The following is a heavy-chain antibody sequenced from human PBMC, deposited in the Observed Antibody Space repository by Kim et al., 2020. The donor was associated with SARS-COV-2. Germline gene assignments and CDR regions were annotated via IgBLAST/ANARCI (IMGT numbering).Heavy chain of an antibody. J-gene: IGHJ4*02. CDR2: INEDGTSR. CDR1: GFAFSDTW. Sequence: GGSLRLSCAASGFAFSDTWMAWVRQTPGKGLEWVANINEDGTSRYYAGSLRGRLTISRDNSKKTLDLQMSSLRVEDTALYFCARHGSHNFVFWGQGTLVTVSS. V-gene: IGHV3-7*01. CDR3: ARHGSHNFVF.